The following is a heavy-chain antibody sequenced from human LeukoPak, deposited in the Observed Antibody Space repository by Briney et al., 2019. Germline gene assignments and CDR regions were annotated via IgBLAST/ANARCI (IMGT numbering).Heavy chain of an antibody. CDR2: INQYGST. CDR3: ARSLPQWLAPRGYWFDP. J-gene: IGHJ5*02. Sequence: SETLSLTCGVFGGSFSGYYWSWIRQALGKGLEWIGEINQYGSTKYNPSLRSRVTLSVDTSKKQFSLNLTSVTAADSAVYYCARSLPQWLAPRGYWFDPWGQGTLATVSS. V-gene: IGHV4-34*01. D-gene: IGHD6-19*01. CDR1: GGSFSGYY.